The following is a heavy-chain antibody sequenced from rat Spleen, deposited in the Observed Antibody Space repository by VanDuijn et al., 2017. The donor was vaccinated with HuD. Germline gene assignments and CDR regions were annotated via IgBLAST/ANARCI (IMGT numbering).Heavy chain of an antibody. CDR3: ARHRDNYGVFDY. Sequence: EVQLVESGGGLVQPGRSLKLSCAASGFTFGNYGMAWVRQAPTKGLEWVATISYDGSSTYYRDSVKGRFTISRDNAKSTLYLQMDSLRSEDTATYYCARHRDNYGVFDYWGQGVMVTVSS. CDR2: ISYDGSST. D-gene: IGHD1-10*01. J-gene: IGHJ2*01. V-gene: IGHV5-29*01. CDR1: GFTFGNYG.